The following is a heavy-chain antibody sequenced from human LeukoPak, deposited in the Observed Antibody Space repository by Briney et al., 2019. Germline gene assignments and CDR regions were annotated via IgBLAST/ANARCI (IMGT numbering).Heavy chain of an antibody. CDR3: ARDYSGSYTH. CDR1: GYTFTDYY. CDR2: IHPNSGDT. Sequence: ASVTVSFKASGYTFTDYYIHWVRQAPGQGLEWMGLIHPNSGDTYYAQKFRGRVTMTRDTSITTAYVELDRLTSDDTAVYYCARDYSGSYTHWAQGTLVTASS. J-gene: IGHJ4*02. D-gene: IGHD1-26*01. V-gene: IGHV1-2*06.